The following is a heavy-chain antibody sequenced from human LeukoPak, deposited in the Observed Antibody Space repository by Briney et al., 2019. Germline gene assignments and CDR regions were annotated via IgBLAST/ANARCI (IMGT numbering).Heavy chain of an antibody. CDR2: IYYSGST. CDR3: ARMGDSGWYKGDDAFDI. V-gene: IGHV4-59*01. D-gene: IGHD6-19*01. CDR1: GGSISSYY. J-gene: IGHJ3*02. Sequence: ETLSLTRTVSGGSISSYYWSWIRQPPGKGLEWIGYIYYSGSTNYNPSLKSRVTISVDTSKNQFSLKLSSVTAADTAVYYCARMGDSGWYKGDDAFDIWGQGTMVTVSS.